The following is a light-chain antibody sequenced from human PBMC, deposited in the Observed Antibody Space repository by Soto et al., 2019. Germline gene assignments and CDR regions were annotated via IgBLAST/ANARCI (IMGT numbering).Light chain of an antibody. Sequence: QSALTQPPSASGSPGQSVAISCTGTSSDIGGYNFVSWYQQHPGKAPKVLIYEVSKRASGVPDRFSGSKSGNTASLTVTGLQAEDEADYYCTSYARSNNVLFGGATKLTVL. V-gene: IGLV2-8*01. CDR3: TSYARSNNVL. CDR1: SSDIGGYNF. CDR2: EVS. J-gene: IGLJ2*01.